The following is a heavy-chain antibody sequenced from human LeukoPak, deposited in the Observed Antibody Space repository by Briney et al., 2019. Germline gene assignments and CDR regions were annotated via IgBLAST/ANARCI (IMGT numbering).Heavy chain of an antibody. CDR2: IRSSSNII. Sequence: GGSLRLSCAASGFTFSSYSMNWVRQAPGKGLEWVSYIRSSSNIIYYADSVKGRFTISRDNTKNSLYLQMNSLRAEDTAVYYCAREGFPPKISDFWSGLGPYYYYGMDVWGQGTTVTVSS. J-gene: IGHJ6*02. D-gene: IGHD3-3*01. V-gene: IGHV3-48*04. CDR1: GFTFSSYS. CDR3: AREGFPPKISDFWSGLGPYYYYGMDV.